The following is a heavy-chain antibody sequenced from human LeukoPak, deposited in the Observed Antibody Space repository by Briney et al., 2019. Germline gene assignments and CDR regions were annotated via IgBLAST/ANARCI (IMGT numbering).Heavy chain of an antibody. D-gene: IGHD6-19*01. CDR1: GFTFSNYW. Sequence: GGSLRLSCAASGFTFSNYWMTWVRQAPGKGLEWVANIRQDGREKNYVDSVKGRFTISRDNAKNSLYLQMNSLRAEDTAVYYCAREGQWLAFDYWGQGTLVTVSS. V-gene: IGHV3-7*01. J-gene: IGHJ4*02. CDR3: AREGQWLAFDY. CDR2: IRQDGREK.